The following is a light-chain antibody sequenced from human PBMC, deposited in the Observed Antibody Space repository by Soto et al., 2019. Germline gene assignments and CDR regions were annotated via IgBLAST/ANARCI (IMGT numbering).Light chain of an antibody. CDR3: QQTYSTPVT. J-gene: IGKJ4*01. Sequence: DIQMTQSPSSLSASVGDRFTITCRASQSITNYLNWYQQRPGKAPQLLIYAASNLQSGVPSRFSGSGSGTDFTLTISSLQPEDFASYYCQQTYSTPVTFGGGTKVEIK. CDR2: AAS. CDR1: QSITNY. V-gene: IGKV1-39*01.